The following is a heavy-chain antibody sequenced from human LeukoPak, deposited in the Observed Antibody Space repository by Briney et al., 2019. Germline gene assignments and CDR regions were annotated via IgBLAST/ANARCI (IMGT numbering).Heavy chain of an antibody. J-gene: IGHJ4*02. CDR1: GGSISSYY. Sequence: PSETLSLTCTVSGGSISSYYLSWIRQPPGKGLEWIGYIYYSGSTNYNPSLKSRVTISVDTSKNQFSLKLSSVTAADTAVYYCARGRREYYYDSSGYNYFDYWGQGTLVTVSS. CDR2: IYYSGST. CDR3: ARGRREYYYDSSGYNYFDY. V-gene: IGHV4-59*01. D-gene: IGHD3-22*01.